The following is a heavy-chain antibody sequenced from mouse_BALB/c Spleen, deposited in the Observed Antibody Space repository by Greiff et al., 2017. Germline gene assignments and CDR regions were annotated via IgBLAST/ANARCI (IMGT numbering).Heavy chain of an antibody. CDR2: ISNLAYSI. CDR1: GFTFSDYG. CDR3: ARDKGAMDD. V-gene: IGHV5-15*02. Sequence: EVKLVESGGGLVQPGGSRKLSCAASGFTFSDYGMAWVRQAPGKGPEWVAFISNLAYSIYYADTVTGRFTISRENAKNTLYLEMSSLRSEDTAMYYCARDKGAMDDWGQGTSVTVSS. J-gene: IGHJ4*01.